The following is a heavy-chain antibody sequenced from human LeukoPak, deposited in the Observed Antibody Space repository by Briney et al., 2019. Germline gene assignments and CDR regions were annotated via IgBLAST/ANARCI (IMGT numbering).Heavy chain of an antibody. CDR2: IWYDGSNK. CDR3: AKGGGIADKYYYYYYMDV. CDR1: GFSFSSCV. D-gene: IGHD6-13*01. Sequence: GGSLRLSCAASGFSFSSCVMHWVRQTPGKGLEWVAVIWYDGSNKYYADSVKGRFTISRDNSKNTLYLQMNSLRAEDTAVYYCAKGGGIADKYYYYYYMDVWGKGTTVTVSS. J-gene: IGHJ6*03. V-gene: IGHV3-33*06.